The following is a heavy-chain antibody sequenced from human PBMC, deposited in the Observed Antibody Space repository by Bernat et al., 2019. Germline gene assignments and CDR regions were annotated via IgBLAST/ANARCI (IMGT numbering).Heavy chain of an antibody. J-gene: IGHJ4*02. CDR2: FDPEDGET. D-gene: IGHD2-8*02. CDR1: GYTLTELS. V-gene: IGHV1-24*01. CDR3: ATGEYCTGGVCYTTAFDY. Sequence: QVQLVQSGAEVKKPEASVKVSCKASGYTLTELSMHWVRQAPGKGLEWMGGFDPEDGETIYAQKFQGRVTMTEDTSTDTAYMELSSLRSEDTAVYYCATGEYCTGGVCYTTAFDYWGQGTLVTVSS.